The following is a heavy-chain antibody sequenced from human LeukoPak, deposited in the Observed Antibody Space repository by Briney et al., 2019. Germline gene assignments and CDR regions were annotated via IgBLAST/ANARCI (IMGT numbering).Heavy chain of an antibody. D-gene: IGHD3-22*01. CDR3: ARDAWYYYDSSGYYHEAY. V-gene: IGHV1-69*05. CDR1: GGTFSSYA. Sequence: ASVKVSCKASGGTFSSYAISWVRQAPGQGLEWMGRIIPIFGTANYVQKFSVRGTFTTDESTSTAYMELSSLRSEDTAVYYCARDAWYYYDSSGYYHEAYWGQGTLVTVSS. CDR2: IIPIFGTA. J-gene: IGHJ4*02.